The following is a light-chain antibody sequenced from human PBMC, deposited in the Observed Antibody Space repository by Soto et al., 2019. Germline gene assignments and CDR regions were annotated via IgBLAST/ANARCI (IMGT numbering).Light chain of an antibody. Sequence: DIQMTQSPSSLSASVGDTVTITCRASQSISSYLNWYQQKPGKAPKLLIYAASSLQSGVPSRFSGSGSGTDFTLTISSLQPEDFATYYCRQSYSTPSITFGQGTRLEIK. V-gene: IGKV1-39*01. CDR3: RQSYSTPSIT. J-gene: IGKJ5*01. CDR2: AAS. CDR1: QSISSY.